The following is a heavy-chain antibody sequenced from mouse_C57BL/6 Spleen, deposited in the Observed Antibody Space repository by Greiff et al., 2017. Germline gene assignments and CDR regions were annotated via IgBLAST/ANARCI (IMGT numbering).Heavy chain of an antibody. CDR3: TTTRYGSSYGWFAY. CDR1: GFNIKDYY. CDR2: IDPEDGDT. V-gene: IGHV14-1*01. D-gene: IGHD1-1*01. J-gene: IGHJ3*01. Sequence: VQLQQSGAELVRPGASVKLSCTASGFNIKDYYKHWVKQRPEQGLEWIGRIDPEDGDTEYAPKFQGKATMTADTSSNTAYLQLSSLTSEDTAVYYCTTTRYGSSYGWFAYWGQGTLVTVSA.